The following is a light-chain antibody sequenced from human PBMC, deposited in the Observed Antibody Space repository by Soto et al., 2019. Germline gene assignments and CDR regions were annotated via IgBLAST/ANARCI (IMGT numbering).Light chain of an antibody. CDR3: QQYGNSPPSVT. CDR1: QSVSSGY. CDR2: GAS. Sequence: EIVLTQSPNTLSLSPGETATLSCRASQSVSSGYLVWYQQKPGQAPRLLIYGASTRATGIPDRFSGSGSGTDFTLTISRLGPEDFAVYYCQQYGNSPPSVTFGPGTKVDIK. V-gene: IGKV3-20*01. J-gene: IGKJ3*01.